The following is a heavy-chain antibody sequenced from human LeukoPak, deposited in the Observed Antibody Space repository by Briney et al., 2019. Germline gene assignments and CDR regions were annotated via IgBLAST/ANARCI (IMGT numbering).Heavy chain of an antibody. CDR3: ARHGGGAYGLDY. D-gene: IGHD5-12*01. J-gene: IGHJ4*02. V-gene: IGHV4-34*01. Sequence: SETLSLTCAVYGGSFSGYYWSWIRQPPGKGLEWIGEINHSGSTNYNPSLGSRATVSVDTSKNLFSLNLYSVTASDTALYFCARHGGGAYGLDYWGQGILVTVSS. CDR2: INHSGST. CDR1: GGSFSGYY.